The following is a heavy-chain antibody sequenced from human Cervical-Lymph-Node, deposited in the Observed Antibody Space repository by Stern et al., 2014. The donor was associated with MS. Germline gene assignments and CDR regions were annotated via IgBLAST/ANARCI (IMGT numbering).Heavy chain of an antibody. CDR2: IYPGNADT. CDR1: KYNFNTHW. Sequence: VQLVQSGAEVKKPGESLKISCKGSKYNFNTHWIAWVRQMPGKGLEWLGNIYPGNADTRYNPPLQGQVSISADKSITTAYLHFSSLKASDSAMYFCARHGGPNWNHEAHNWFDPWGQGTLVTVSS. D-gene: IGHD1-14*01. V-gene: IGHV5-51*03. J-gene: IGHJ5*02. CDR3: ARHGGPNWNHEAHNWFDP.